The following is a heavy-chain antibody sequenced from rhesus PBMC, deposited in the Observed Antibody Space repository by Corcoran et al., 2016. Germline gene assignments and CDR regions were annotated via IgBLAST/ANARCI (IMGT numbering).Heavy chain of an antibody. CDR1: GGSISSSNW. J-gene: IGHJ5-2*02. CDR2: IGGSSGST. Sequence: QVQLQESGPGLVKPSETLSLTCAVSGGSISSSNWWSWIRQPPGKGLEWIGNIGGSSGSTYSNPSLTSRVTISKDTSRNQFTLRLSSVTAADAAVYYCARHLETLDVWGRGVLVTVSS. CDR3: ARHLETLDV. V-gene: IGHV4-65*02.